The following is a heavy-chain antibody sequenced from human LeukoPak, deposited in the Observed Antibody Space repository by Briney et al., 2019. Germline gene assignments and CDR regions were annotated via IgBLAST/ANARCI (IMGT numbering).Heavy chain of an antibody. V-gene: IGHV3-74*01. J-gene: IGHJ4*02. CDR3: ARAGKTNELDY. D-gene: IGHD3-10*01. Sequence: PGGSLRLSCAAPRFSFSTYGMHWVRQVPGKGPVWVSRINSDGSRTIYADSVKGRISISRDNAKNTLYLQMNSLRVDDMAVYYCARAGKTNELDYWGQGTLVTVSS. CDR2: INSDGSRT. CDR1: RFSFSTYG.